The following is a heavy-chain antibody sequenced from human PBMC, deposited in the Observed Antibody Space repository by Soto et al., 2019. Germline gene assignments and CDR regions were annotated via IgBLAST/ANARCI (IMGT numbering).Heavy chain of an antibody. CDR2: IIPILGIA. CDR3: ARESDPVGAFDI. J-gene: IGHJ3*02. Sequence: PVKVYCQASGCTFSSSTISCVRQAPGQGLEWMGRIIPILGIANYAQKLQGRVTITAEKSTSTAYMELSSLRSEDTAVYYCARESDPVGAFDIWGQGTMVTVSS. D-gene: IGHD1-26*01. CDR1: GCTFSSST. V-gene: IGHV1-69*04.